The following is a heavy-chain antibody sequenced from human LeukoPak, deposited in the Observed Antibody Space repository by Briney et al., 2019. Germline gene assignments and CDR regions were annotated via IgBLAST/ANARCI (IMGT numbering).Heavy chain of an antibody. CDR3: AKDLSNWNDVTTPDY. V-gene: IGHV3-30*18. CDR1: GFTFSSYG. D-gene: IGHD1-1*01. Sequence: GGSLRLSCAASGFTFSSYGMHWVRQAPGKGLEWVAFISFDGSNKYHGDSVKGRFTVSRDNSKNTLYLQMNSLRAEDTAVYYCAKDLSNWNDVTTPDYWGQGTLVTVSS. CDR2: ISFDGSNK. J-gene: IGHJ4*02.